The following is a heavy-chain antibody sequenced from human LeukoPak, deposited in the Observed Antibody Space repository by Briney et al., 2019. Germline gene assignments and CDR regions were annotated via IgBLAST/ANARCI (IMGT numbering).Heavy chain of an antibody. V-gene: IGHV3-21*01. D-gene: IGHD6-13*01. J-gene: IGHJ4*02. Sequence: PGGSLRLSCAASGFTFSTYSMNWVRQAPGKGLEWVSSISSSSSDIYYADSVKGRFTISRDNAKNSLYLQMNSVRAEDTAFYYCARAQYTNTWDLFDYWGQGTLVTVSS. CDR1: GFTFSTYS. CDR2: ISSSSSDI. CDR3: ARAQYTNTWDLFDY.